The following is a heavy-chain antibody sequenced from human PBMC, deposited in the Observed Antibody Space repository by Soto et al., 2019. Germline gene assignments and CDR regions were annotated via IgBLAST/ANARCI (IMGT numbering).Heavy chain of an antibody. V-gene: IGHV3-30*18. J-gene: IGHJ6*02. CDR1: GFTFSSYG. Sequence: PGGSLRLSCAASGFTFSSYGMHWVRQAPGKGLEWVAVISYDGSNKYYADSVKGRFTISRDNSKNTLYLQMNSLRAEDTAVYYYAKEYHYGDYEGYYYGMDVWGQGTTVTVSS. CDR3: AKEYHYGDYEGYYYGMDV. CDR2: ISYDGSNK. D-gene: IGHD4-17*01.